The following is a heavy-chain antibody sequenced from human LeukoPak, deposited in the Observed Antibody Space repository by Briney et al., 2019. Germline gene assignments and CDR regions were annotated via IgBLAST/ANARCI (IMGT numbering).Heavy chain of an antibody. D-gene: IGHD1-26*01. CDR2: INGDGGST. CDR3: AKLVVGATDFDY. V-gene: IGHV3-23*01. J-gene: IGHJ4*02. CDR1: GFTFNNYA. Sequence: GGSLRLSWAASGFTFNNYAMNWVRQAPGRGLEWVSGINGDGGSTDYADSVKGRFTISRDNSKNTLSLQMNSLRAGDTAAYYCAKLVVGATDFDYWGQGTLVTVSS.